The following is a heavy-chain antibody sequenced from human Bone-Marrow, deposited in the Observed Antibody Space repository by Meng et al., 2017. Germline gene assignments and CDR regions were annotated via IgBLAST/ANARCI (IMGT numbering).Heavy chain of an antibody. CDR3: ARAPSNYHDVLTGYYSGSFDY. CDR1: GYSISSGYY. J-gene: IGHJ4*02. V-gene: IGHV4-38-2*01. D-gene: IGHD3/OR15-3a*01. Sequence: SETLSLTCAVSGYSISSGYYWAWIRQPPGKGLEWIGTIFHSGSTYSNPSLKSRVTISVDTSKNQFSLRLRSVTAADTAVYYCARAPSNYHDVLTGYYSGSFDYWGQGTLVTVSS. CDR2: IFHSGST.